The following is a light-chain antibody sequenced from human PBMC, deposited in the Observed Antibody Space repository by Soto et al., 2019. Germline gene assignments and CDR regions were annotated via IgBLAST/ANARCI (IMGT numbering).Light chain of an antibody. CDR1: QSVRSN. Sequence: EIVMTQSPGTLFVSPGDRATLSCRASQSVRSNLAWYQQIPGQAPRLLIYGASTRATGIPARFSGSGSGTEFTLTISSLQSEDFAVYYCQQYNNWPLTFGGGTKVEIK. CDR3: QQYNNWPLT. CDR2: GAS. J-gene: IGKJ4*01. V-gene: IGKV3-15*01.